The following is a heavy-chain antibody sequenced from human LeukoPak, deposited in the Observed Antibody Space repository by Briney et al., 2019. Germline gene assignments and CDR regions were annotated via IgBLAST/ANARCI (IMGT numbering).Heavy chain of an antibody. J-gene: IGHJ4*02. CDR3: ARVVSPNYYDSSGYYYAGETSAGDY. Sequence: ASVKVSCKASGYTFTSYGISWVRQAPGQGLEWMGWISAYNGNTNYAQKFQGRVTITRNTSISTAYMELRSLRSDDTAVYYCARVVSPNYYDSSGYYYAGETSAGDYWGQGTLVTVSS. CDR2: ISAYNGNT. D-gene: IGHD3-22*01. CDR1: GYTFTSYG. V-gene: IGHV1-18*01.